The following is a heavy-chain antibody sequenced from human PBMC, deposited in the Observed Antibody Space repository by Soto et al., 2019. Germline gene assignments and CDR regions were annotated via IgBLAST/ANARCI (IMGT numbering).Heavy chain of an antibody. CDR2: ICYSGST. D-gene: IGHD1-26*01. Sequence: QLQLQESGPGLVKPSETLSLICTVSGGSISSSTYCWGWIRQSPGKGLECIGSICYSGSTHYNPSLESRVTISVDTSKRQFSLKVASVTAADTAVYYCARAPLRDVSYPIPRTFDYWGQGTLVSVSS. CDR3: ARAPLRDVSYPIPRTFDY. CDR1: GGSISSSTYC. V-gene: IGHV4-39*01. J-gene: IGHJ4*02.